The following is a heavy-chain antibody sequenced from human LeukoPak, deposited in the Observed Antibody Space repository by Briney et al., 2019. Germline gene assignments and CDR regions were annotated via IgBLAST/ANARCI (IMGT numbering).Heavy chain of an antibody. D-gene: IGHD4-17*01. CDR1: GGSFSGYY. CDR3: ARAYGDYRYYYYYMDV. Sequence: SETLSLTCAVFGGSFSGYYWSWIRQRPGKGLEWIGEINHSGSANYNPSLKSRVTISVDTSKNQFSLRVSSVTAADTAVYYCARAYGDYRYYYYYMDVWGKGTTVTVSS. V-gene: IGHV4-34*01. CDR2: INHSGSA. J-gene: IGHJ6*03.